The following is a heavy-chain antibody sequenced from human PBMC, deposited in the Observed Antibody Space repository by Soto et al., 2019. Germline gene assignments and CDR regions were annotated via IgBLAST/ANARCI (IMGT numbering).Heavy chain of an antibody. Sequence: QITLKESGPTLVIPTQTLTLTCTFSGFSLNTRGVGVGWIRQPPGKALEWVALIHWDDEKRYRPSLRKTLTITKDTSKNQVVLIMTNMDPVDTATYYCAYRPVVLGSVWNFDFWGQGILVTVSS. V-gene: IGHV2-5*02. J-gene: IGHJ4*02. CDR3: AYRPVVLGSVWNFDF. D-gene: IGHD6-19*01. CDR1: GFSLNTRGVG. CDR2: IHWDDEK.